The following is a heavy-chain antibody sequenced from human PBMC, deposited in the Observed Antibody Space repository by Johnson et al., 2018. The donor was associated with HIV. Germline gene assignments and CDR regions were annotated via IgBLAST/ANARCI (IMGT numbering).Heavy chain of an antibody. Sequence: QVQLVESGGGVVQPGRSLRLSCAASGFTFSTYAMHWVRQAPGKGLEWVAAISYDGSSQYYADAVKGRFTISRDNSKNTLYLQMTSLRSEDTAVYYCARGFDAFDIWGQGTMVTVSS. J-gene: IGHJ3*02. CDR2: ISYDGSSQ. CDR1: GFTFSTYA. V-gene: IGHV3-30-3*01. CDR3: ARGFDAFDI.